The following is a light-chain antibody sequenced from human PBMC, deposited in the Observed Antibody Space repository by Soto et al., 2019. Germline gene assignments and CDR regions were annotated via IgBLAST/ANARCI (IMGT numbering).Light chain of an antibody. Sequence: QSAPTQPRSVSGSPGQSVTISCTGTSSDVGGYHYVSWYQQHPGKVPKLMIYDVTKRPSGVPDRFSGSKSGNTASLTISGLQADDEADYYCCSYAGSYTFAFVFGTGTKLTVL. CDR2: DVT. J-gene: IGLJ1*01. CDR1: SSDVGGYHY. V-gene: IGLV2-11*01. CDR3: CSYAGSYTFAFV.